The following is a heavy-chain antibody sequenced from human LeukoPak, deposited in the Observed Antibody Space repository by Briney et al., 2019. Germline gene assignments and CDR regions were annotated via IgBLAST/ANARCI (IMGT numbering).Heavy chain of an antibody. CDR3: ARDHSDTSDYYGPFDY. CDR2: ISYDGSNK. J-gene: IGHJ4*02. D-gene: IGHD3-22*01. Sequence: GGSLKLSCAASGFTFSNYAMHWVRQAPGKGLEWVAVISYDGSNKYYADSVKGRFTISRDNSKNTLFLQMHSLRVEDTAVYYCARDHSDTSDYYGPFDYWGQGTLVTVSS. V-gene: IGHV3-30*04. CDR1: GFTFSNYA.